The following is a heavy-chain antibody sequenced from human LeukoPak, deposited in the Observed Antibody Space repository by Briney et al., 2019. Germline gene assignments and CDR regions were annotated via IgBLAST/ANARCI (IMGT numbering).Heavy chain of an antibody. CDR3: ARAGQGYSSGS. J-gene: IGHJ4*02. D-gene: IGHD2-15*01. Sequence: GGSPRLSCAASGFTFSSYWMHWVRQAPGKGLVWVSRINSDGSSTSYADSVKGRFTISRDNAKNTLYLQMNSLRAEDTAVYYCARAGQGYSSGSWGQGTLVTVSS. CDR1: GFTFSSYW. CDR2: INSDGSST. V-gene: IGHV3-74*01.